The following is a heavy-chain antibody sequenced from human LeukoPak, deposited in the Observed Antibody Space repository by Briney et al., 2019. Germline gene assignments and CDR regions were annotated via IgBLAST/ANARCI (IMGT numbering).Heavy chain of an antibody. CDR1: GYSFTSYW. V-gene: IGHV5-51*01. CDR2: IYNGDSDT. Sequence: GESLKISCKGSGYSFTSYWIGWVRQMPGKGLEWMGIIYNGDSDTRYSPSFQGQVTISADKSISTAYLQWSSLKASDTAMYYCAKSLARAAAGFDYWGQGTLVTVSS. CDR3: AKSLARAAAGFDY. J-gene: IGHJ4*02. D-gene: IGHD6-13*01.